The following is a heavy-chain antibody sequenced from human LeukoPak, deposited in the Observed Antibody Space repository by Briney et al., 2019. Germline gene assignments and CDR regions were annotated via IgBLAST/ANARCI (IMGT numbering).Heavy chain of an antibody. D-gene: IGHD4-17*01. CDR1: GFSFRTYW. CDR2: INEDGGEK. V-gene: IGHV3-7*01. Sequence: PGGSLRLSCAASGFSFRTYWMSWVRQAPGKGLEWVANINEDGGEKYYADSVTGRFTISRDNARNSLYVQMNNLRAEDTAVYYCARTSGDPFDYWGQGTLVAVSS. CDR3: ARTSGDPFDY. J-gene: IGHJ4*02.